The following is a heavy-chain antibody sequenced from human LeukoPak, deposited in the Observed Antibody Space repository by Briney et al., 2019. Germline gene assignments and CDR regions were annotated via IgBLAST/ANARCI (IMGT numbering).Heavy chain of an antibody. D-gene: IGHD3-9*01. J-gene: IGHJ3*02. Sequence: GASVKVSCKASGYTFTGYYTHWVRQAPGQGLEWMGWINPNSGGTNYAQKFQGRVTMTRDTSISTAYMELSRLRSDDTAVYYCARGAGYDILTGYYKEAAFDIWGQGTMVTVSS. CDR3: ARGAGYDILTGYYKEAAFDI. CDR1: GYTFTGYY. CDR2: INPNSGGT. V-gene: IGHV1-2*02.